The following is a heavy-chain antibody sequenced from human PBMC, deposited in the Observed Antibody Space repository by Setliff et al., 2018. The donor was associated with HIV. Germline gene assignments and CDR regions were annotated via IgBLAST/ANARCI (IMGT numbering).Heavy chain of an antibody. Sequence: PSETLSLTCAVYGGSFSGYYWSWIRQPPGKGLEWIGEINHSGSTNYNPSLKSRVTISVDTSKNQFSLKLSSVTAADTAVYYCAIRGSSGWYVGGCLTYYYYYYGLDVWGQGTTVTVSS. V-gene: IGHV4-34*01. CDR1: GGSFSGYY. D-gene: IGHD6-19*01. CDR2: INHSGST. J-gene: IGHJ6*02. CDR3: AIRGSSGWYVGGCLTYYYYYYGLDV.